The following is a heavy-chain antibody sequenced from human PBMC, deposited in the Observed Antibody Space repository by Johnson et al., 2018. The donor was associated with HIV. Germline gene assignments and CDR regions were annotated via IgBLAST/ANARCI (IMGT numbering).Heavy chain of an antibody. D-gene: IGHD3-22*01. Sequence: VQLVESGGGLAKPAWSPRLSCAASQFTFSTSYMTWVRQAPGKGLDWVSVIYSGGSTYYADSVKGRFIISRDNSKKTLSLQMNSLRPEDTAVYYCAKDLGESKDEDGATDYYDLSMAYPVQDPRAVVGAFDVWGQGTMVTVSS. CDR2: IYSGGST. J-gene: IGHJ3*01. V-gene: IGHV3-66*02. CDR3: AKDLGESKDEDGATDYYDLSMAYPVQDPRAVVGAFDV. CDR1: QFTFSTSY.